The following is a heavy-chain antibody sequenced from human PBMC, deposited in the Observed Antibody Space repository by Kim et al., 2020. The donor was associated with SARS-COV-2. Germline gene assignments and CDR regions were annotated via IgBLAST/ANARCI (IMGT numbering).Heavy chain of an antibody. V-gene: IGHV3-53*01. Sequence: ADSVKGRFTISRDNSKNTLYLQMNSLGAEDTAVYYCARETLYYDSSGYYHWGQGTLVTVSS. CDR3: ARETLYYDSSGYYH. J-gene: IGHJ5*02. D-gene: IGHD3-22*01.